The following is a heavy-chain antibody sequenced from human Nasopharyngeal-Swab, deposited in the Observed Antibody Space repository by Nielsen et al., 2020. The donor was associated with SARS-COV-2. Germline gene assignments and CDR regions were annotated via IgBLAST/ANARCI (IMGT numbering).Heavy chain of an antibody. Sequence: SLKISCAASGFTFDDYAMHWVRQAPGKGLEWVSGISWNSGSIGYADSVKGRFTISRGNAKNSLYLQMNSLRAEDTALYYCAKQPAADYGMDVWGQGTTVTVSS. V-gene: IGHV3-9*01. D-gene: IGHD2-2*01. CDR3: AKQPAADYGMDV. CDR2: ISWNSGSI. J-gene: IGHJ6*02. CDR1: GFTFDDYA.